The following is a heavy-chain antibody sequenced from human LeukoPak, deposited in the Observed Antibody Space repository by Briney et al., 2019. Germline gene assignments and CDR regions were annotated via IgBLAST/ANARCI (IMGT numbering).Heavy chain of an antibody. V-gene: IGHV4-4*07. CDR1: GGFISPDY. CDR3: ARHSDGGNYHDPFDI. J-gene: IGHJ3*02. Sequence: SETLSLTCTVSGGFISPDYWSWVRQAAGNRLEWIGRIHTSGTTHYSPSLQSRVSISVDTSKNQFSLKLNSVTAADTAVYYCARHSDGGNYHDPFDIWGQGTMATVSS. D-gene: IGHD4/OR15-4a*01. CDR2: IHTSGTT.